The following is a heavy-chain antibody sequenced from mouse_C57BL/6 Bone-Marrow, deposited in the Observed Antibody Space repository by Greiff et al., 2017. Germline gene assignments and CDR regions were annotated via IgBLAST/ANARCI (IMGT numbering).Heavy chain of an antibody. J-gene: IGHJ1*03. CDR2: IYPRDGST. V-gene: IGHV1-85*01. Sequence: QVQLQQSGPELVKPGASVKLSCKASGYTFTSYDINWVKQRPGQGLEWIGGIYPRDGSTKYNEKFKGKATLTGDTSYSTAYMELHSLTSEDSAVYFCARVEFDGSSGDWYFDVWGTGTTVTVSS. CDR3: ARVEFDGSSGDWYFDV. D-gene: IGHD1-1*01. CDR1: GYTFTSYD.